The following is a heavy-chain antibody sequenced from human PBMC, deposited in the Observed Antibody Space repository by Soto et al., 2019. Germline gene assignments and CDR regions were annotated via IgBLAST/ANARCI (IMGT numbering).Heavy chain of an antibody. CDR1: GFTFSNYW. CDR3: VRDLSGPLDY. CDR2: LNTDGTTT. J-gene: IGHJ4*02. Sequence: EVQLVESGGGLVQPGGSLRLSCAASGFTFSNYWMHWVRQAPGKGLVWVSRLNTDGTTTFYADSVEGRFTISRDNAKNTLNLQISSLRAEDTAVYYCVRDLSGPLDYWGLGTLVTVSS. V-gene: IGHV3-74*01.